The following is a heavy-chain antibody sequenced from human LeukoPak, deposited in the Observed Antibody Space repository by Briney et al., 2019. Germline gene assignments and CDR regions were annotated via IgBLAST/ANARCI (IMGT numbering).Heavy chain of an antibody. CDR2: INHSGST. CDR3: ARMWYSLYYFDY. CDR1: GFTFSSYA. D-gene: IGHD1-26*01. J-gene: IGHJ4*02. Sequence: GSLRLSCAASGFTFSSYAMSWIRQPPGKGLEWIGEINHSGSTNYNPSLKSRVTISVDTSKNQFSLKLSSVTAADTAVYYCARMWYSLYYFDYWGQGTLVTVSS. V-gene: IGHV4-34*01.